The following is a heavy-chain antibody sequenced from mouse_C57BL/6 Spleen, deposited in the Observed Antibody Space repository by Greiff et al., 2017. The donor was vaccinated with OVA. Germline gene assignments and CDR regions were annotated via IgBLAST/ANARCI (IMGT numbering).Heavy chain of an antibody. CDR1: GYTFTDYE. CDR2: IDPETGGT. J-gene: IGHJ2*01. D-gene: IGHD1-1*01. CDR3: TSFTTVAHFDY. V-gene: IGHV1-15*01. Sequence: QVQLKESGAELVRPGASVTLSCKASGYTFTDYEMHWVKQTPVHGLEWIGAIDPETGGTAYNQKFKGKAILTADKSSSTAYMELRSLTSEDSAVYYCTSFTTVAHFDYWGQGTTLTVSS.